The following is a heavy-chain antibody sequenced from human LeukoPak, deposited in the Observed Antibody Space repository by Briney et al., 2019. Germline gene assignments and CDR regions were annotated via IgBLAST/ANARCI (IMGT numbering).Heavy chain of an antibody. Sequence: GESLKISCKGSGYSFTDYWSGWVRQMPGKGLEWMGIINPANSDTKYRPSLQGQVTISADRSITTTYLQWSSLKASDTGMYYCARRGRDTGTTFDFWGQGTLVTVSS. CDR1: GYSFTDYW. V-gene: IGHV5-51*01. D-gene: IGHD1-1*01. J-gene: IGHJ4*02. CDR2: INPANSDT. CDR3: ARRGRDTGTTFDF.